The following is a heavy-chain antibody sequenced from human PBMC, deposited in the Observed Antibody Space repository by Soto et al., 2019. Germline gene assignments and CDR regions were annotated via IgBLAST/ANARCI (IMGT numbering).Heavy chain of an antibody. D-gene: IGHD4-17*01. Sequence: EVRLVESGGGLVQPGGSLRLSCAASGVTVGNNYMSWVRQAPGKGLEWVSGTNSGGDTRYADSVNGRFTMSRDSTKNTVYLQMDSLRAEDTAVYFCAGNVPVTALGYGGEGSVVTVSS. CDR1: GVTVGNNY. CDR2: TNSGGDT. CDR3: AGNVPVTALGY. V-gene: IGHV3-66*01. J-gene: IGHJ4*02.